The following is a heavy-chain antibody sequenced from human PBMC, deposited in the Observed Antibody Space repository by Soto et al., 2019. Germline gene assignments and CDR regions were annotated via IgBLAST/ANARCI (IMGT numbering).Heavy chain of an antibody. CDR1: GVSITSYK. CDR2: MYSSGSS. D-gene: IGHD2-15*01. V-gene: IGHV4-59*01. CDR3: AREWSAFDY. Sequence: SETLSLTCTVSGVSITSYKWSWIRQSPGKGLEWIAYMYSSGSSSYNPSLKSRVTISVDTSRNQYSLQLNSATAADTAVYYCAREWSAFDYWGQGILVTVSS. J-gene: IGHJ4*02.